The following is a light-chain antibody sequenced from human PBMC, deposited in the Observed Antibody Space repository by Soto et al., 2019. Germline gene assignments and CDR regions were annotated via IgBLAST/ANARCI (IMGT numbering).Light chain of an antibody. CDR2: TAS. CDR1: QTISTS. CDR3: QQPFSASRVT. Sequence: DIQMTQSPSSLSASVGDRVTIICRASQTISTSLNWYQQKPGKAPQILIHTASSLQSGVTSRFSGSGSGTDFALTITNVQPEDYATYYCQQPFSASRVTFGPGTRVD. J-gene: IGKJ3*01. V-gene: IGKV1-39*01.